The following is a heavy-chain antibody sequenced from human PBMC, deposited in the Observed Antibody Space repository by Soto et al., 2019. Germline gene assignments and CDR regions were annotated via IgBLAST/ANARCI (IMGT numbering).Heavy chain of an antibody. CDR2: ISGSGGST. J-gene: IGHJ4*02. CDR1: GFTFSSYA. CDR3: AKGHDSSCWYWDFDY. Sequence: EVQLLESGGGLVQPGGSLRLSCAASGFTFSSYAMSWVRQAPGKGLEWVSAISGSGGSTYYADSVKGRFTISRDNSKNTRDLQMNSLRAEDTAVYYCAKGHDSSCWYWDFDYWGQGTLVTVSS. V-gene: IGHV3-23*01. D-gene: IGHD6-19*01.